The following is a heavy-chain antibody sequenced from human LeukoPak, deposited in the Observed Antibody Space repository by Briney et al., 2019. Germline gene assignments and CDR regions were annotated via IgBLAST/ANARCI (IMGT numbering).Heavy chain of an antibody. CDR1: GFIFSNFA. Sequence: GGALRLSCIASGFIFSNFAMSWVRQAPGKGLDWVSAISGSGGSAYYADSVKGRLTISRDNPKSTFYLQMNSLRAEDTAVYYCAKDDDDFWSGYYPFDYWGQGTLVTVSS. CDR3: AKDDDDFWSGYYPFDY. D-gene: IGHD3-3*01. V-gene: IGHV3-23*01. J-gene: IGHJ4*02. CDR2: ISGSGGSA.